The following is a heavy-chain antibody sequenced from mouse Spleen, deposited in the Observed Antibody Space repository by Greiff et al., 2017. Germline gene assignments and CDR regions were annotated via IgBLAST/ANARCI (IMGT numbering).Heavy chain of an antibody. CDR2: ISSGSSTI. D-gene: IGHD2-13*01. V-gene: IGHV5-17*01. Sequence: EVMLVESGGGLVKPGGSLKLSCAASGFTFSDYGMHWVRQAPEKGLEWVAYISSGSSTIYYADTVKGRFTISRDNAKNTLFLQMTSLRSEDTAMYYCARKNGDWFAYWGQGTLVTVSA. CDR1: GFTFSDYG. CDR3: ARKNGDWFAY. J-gene: IGHJ3*01.